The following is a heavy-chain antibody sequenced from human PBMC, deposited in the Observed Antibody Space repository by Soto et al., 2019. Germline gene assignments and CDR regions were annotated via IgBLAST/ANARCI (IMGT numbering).Heavy chain of an antibody. CDR2: IFDAGTT. CDR1: DASITRSY. CDR3: ARGAHWSFDL. V-gene: IGHV4-59*01. J-gene: IGHJ2*01. Sequence: ASETRSHNSSVSDASITRSYWTLIRQPPGKALEWIGYIFDAGTTHYSPSLKSRLTISLDTSENQFSLRLTSVTAADTAVYYCARGAHWSFDLWGRGTLVPVSS.